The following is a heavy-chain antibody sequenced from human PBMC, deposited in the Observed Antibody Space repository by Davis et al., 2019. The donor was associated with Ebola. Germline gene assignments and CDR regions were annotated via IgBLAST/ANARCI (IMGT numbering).Heavy chain of an antibody. V-gene: IGHV3-23*01. D-gene: IGHD5/OR15-5a*01. CDR2: ISGSGGST. CDR1: GFTFSSYA. CDR3: ATCGFCVSTSGVDY. Sequence: PGGSLRLSCAASGFTFSSYAMSWVRQAPGKGLEWVSAISGSGGSTYHADSVKGRFTISRDNSKNTLYLQMNSLSGDDTALYYCATCGFCVSTSGVDYWGQGTLVTVSS. J-gene: IGHJ4*02.